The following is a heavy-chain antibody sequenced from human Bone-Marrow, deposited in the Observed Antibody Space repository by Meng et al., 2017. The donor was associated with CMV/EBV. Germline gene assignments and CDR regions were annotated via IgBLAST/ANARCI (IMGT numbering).Heavy chain of an antibody. J-gene: IGHJ4*02. D-gene: IGHD6-6*01. CDR3: AGGTSSGDYFDY. CDR2: ISSTGGTI. Sequence: GESLKISCAASGLTFSDNFITWIRQAPGKGLEWVSYISSTGGTIYYADSVKDRFTVSRDNARNSLYLQMNSLRVEDTAVYYCAGGTSSGDYFDYWGQGTLVTVSS. CDR1: GLTFSDNF. V-gene: IGHV3-11*01.